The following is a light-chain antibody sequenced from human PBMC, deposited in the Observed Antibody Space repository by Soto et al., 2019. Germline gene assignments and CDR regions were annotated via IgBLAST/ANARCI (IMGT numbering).Light chain of an antibody. CDR1: QSVSSY. CDR3: QQRSI. V-gene: IGKV3-11*01. Sequence: EIVLTQSPATLSLSPGERATLSCRASQSVSSYLAWYQQKPGQAPRLLIYDASNRATGIPARFSGSGSGTDFTLTISSLEPEYFAVYYCQQRSIFGGGTKVEIK. CDR2: DAS. J-gene: IGKJ4*01.